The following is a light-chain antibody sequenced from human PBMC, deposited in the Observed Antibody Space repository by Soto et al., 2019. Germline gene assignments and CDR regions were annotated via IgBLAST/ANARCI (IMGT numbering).Light chain of an antibody. CDR2: GSS. CDR1: QTVSSNY. CDR3: QQFGGSPMYT. J-gene: IGKJ2*01. Sequence: EFDLTQSPGTLSLSPGERATLSCRASQTVSSNYLAWYQHKPGQAPRLLIYGSSNRAAGIPDRFSGSESGTDFTLTISRLEPEDFAVYYCQQFGGSPMYTFGQGTKVEIK. V-gene: IGKV3-20*01.